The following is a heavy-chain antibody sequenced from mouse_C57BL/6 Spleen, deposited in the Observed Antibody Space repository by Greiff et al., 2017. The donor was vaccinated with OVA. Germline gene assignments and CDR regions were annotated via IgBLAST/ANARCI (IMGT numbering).Heavy chain of an antibody. CDR1: GYTFTSYW. CDR2: IDPSDSYT. J-gene: IGHJ3*01. D-gene: IGHD2-2*01. V-gene: IGHV1-59*01. CDR3: ARRGVYYGYAY. Sequence: VQLQQPGAELVRPGTSVKLSCTASGYTFTSYWMHWVQQRPGQGLEWIGVIDPSDSYTNYNQKVKGKATLTVDTSSSTAYMQLSSLTSEDSAVYYCARRGVYYGYAYWGQGTLVTVSA.